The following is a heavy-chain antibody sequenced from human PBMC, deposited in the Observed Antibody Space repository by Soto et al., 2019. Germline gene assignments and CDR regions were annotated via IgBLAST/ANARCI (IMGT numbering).Heavy chain of an antibody. D-gene: IGHD1-26*01. Sequence: EVQLVESGGGLVQPGGSLRLSCAASGFTFSSYEMNWVSQAPGKGLEWVSYISSSGSTIYYADSVKGRFTISRDNAKNSLYLQMNSLRAEDTAVYYCARLTVGATPTDYWGQGTLVTVSS. V-gene: IGHV3-48*03. CDR3: ARLTVGATPTDY. CDR1: GFTFSSYE. J-gene: IGHJ4*02. CDR2: ISSSGSTI.